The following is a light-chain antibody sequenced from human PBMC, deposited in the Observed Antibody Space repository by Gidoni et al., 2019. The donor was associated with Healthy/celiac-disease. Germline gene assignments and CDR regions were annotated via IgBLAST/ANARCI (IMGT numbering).Light chain of an antibody. Sequence: DIQMTQSPSSLSASVGDRVTITCRSSQIISSYLNWYQQNPGKAPKLLIYAASRLQSGVPSRFSGSGSVTDFTLTISSLQPEDYATYYCQQSYSTPPYTFGQGTKLEIK. CDR3: QQSYSTPPYT. CDR1: QIISSY. V-gene: IGKV1-39*01. J-gene: IGKJ2*01. CDR2: AAS.